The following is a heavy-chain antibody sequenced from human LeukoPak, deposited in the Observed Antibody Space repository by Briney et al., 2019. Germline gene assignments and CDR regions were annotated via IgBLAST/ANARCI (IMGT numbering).Heavy chain of an antibody. CDR3: AKRDTTY. D-gene: IGHD1-26*01. CDR1: GFTFSSYS. CDR2: ISSSSSTI. V-gene: IGHV3-48*02. Sequence: GGSPRLSCAASGFTFSSYSMNWVRQAPGKGLEWVSYISSSSSTIYYADSVKGRFTISRDNAKKSLYLQMNSLRDEDTAIYYCAKRDTTYWGQGTLVTVSS. J-gene: IGHJ4*02.